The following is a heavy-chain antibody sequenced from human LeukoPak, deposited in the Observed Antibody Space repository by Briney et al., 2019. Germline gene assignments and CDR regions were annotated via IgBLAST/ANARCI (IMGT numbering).Heavy chain of an antibody. CDR3: AKDRSNFFEF. D-gene: IGHD3-10*01. V-gene: IGHV3-30*04. CDR2: ILYDGRDK. Sequence: PGTSLRLSCVGTGFTFSRYNFHWVRQAPGKGLEWVAFILYDGRDKNYADSLKGRFTISRDNSKNTLHLQMNSLRAEDTAMYYCAKDRSNFFEFWGQGTLVTVSS. J-gene: IGHJ4*02. CDR1: GFTFSRYN.